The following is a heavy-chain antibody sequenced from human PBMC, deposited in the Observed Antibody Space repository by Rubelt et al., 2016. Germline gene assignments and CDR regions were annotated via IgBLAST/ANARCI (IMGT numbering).Heavy chain of an antibody. CDR3: ARYYYYMDV. Sequence: LLKPSETLSLTCAVYGGSFSGYYWSWIRLPPGKALEWLARIDWDDDKYYSTSLKTRLTISKDTSKNQVVLTMTNMDPVDTATYYCARYYYYMDVWGKGTTVTVSS. CDR2: IDWDDDK. J-gene: IGHJ6*03. CDR1: GGSFSGYY. V-gene: IGHV2-70*11.